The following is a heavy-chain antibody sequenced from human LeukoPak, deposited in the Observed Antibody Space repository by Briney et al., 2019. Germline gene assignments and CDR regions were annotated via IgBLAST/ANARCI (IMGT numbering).Heavy chain of an antibody. CDR2: IRYDGSNK. CDR3: AKARGQWLVDFDY. J-gene: IGHJ4*02. D-gene: IGHD6-19*01. Sequence: GGSLRLSCAASGFTFSSYGMHWVRQAPGKGLEWVAFIRYDGSNKYYADSVKGRFTISRDNPKNTLYLQMNSLRAEDTAVYYCAKARGQWLVDFDYWGQGTLVTVSS. CDR1: GFTFSSYG. V-gene: IGHV3-30*02.